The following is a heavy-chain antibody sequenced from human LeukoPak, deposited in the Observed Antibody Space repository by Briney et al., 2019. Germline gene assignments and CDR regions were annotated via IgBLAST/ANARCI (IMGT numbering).Heavy chain of an antibody. CDR1: GFTFSSYA. J-gene: IGHJ4*02. V-gene: IGHV3-23*01. CDR2: ISASGGGT. CDR3: AKGSATHHLRYFDY. Sequence: GGSLSLSCAASGFTFSSYAMSWVRQAPGKGLEWVSAISASGGGTYYADSAKGRFTISRDNSKNTLYLQMNCLRAEDTAVYYCAKGSATHHLRYFDYWGQGTLVTVSS.